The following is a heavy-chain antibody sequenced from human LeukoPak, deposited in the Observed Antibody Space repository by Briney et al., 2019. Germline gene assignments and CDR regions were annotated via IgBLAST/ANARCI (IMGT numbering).Heavy chain of an antibody. CDR2: IYYSGST. V-gene: IGHV4-39*07. CDR1: GGSISSSSYY. CDR3: AGGTLTFDY. Sequence: SETLSLTCTVSGGSISSSSYYWGWIRQPPGKGLEWIGSIYYSGSTYYNPSLKSRVTISVDTSKNQFSLKLSSVTAADTAVYYCAGGTLTFDYWGQGTPVTVSS. D-gene: IGHD2-2*01. J-gene: IGHJ4*02.